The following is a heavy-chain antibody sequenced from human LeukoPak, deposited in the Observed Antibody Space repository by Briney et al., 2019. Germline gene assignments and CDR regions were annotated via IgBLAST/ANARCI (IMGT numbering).Heavy chain of an antibody. V-gene: IGHV1-69*13. D-gene: IGHD2-2*01. CDR3: ARHYCSSTSCSGYAFDI. J-gene: IGHJ3*02. CDR2: IIPIFGTA. CDR1: GGTFSSYA. Sequence: SVKVSCKASGGTFSSYAISWVRQAPGQGLEWMGGIIPIFGTANYAQKFQGRVTITADESTSTAYMELSSLRSEDTAVYYCARHYCSSTSCSGYAFDIWGQGTMVTVSS.